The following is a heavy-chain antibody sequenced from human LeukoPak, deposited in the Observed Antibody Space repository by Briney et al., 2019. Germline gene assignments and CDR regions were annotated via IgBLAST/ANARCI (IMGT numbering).Heavy chain of an antibody. CDR2: IIPIFGTA. CDR3: AIILWSSGYYYGGDAFDI. D-gene: IGHD3-22*01. CDR1: GGTFSSYA. J-gene: IGHJ3*02. Sequence: ASVKVSCKAAGGTFSSYAISWVRQAPGQGLEWMGRIIPIFGTANYAQKFQGRVTITTDESTSTAYMELSSLRSEDTAVYYCAIILWSSGYYYGGDAFDIWGQGTMVTVSS. V-gene: IGHV1-69*05.